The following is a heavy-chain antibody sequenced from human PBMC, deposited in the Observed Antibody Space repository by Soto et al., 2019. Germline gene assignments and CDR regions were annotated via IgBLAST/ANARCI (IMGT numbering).Heavy chain of an antibody. CDR2: ISYDGGNK. J-gene: IGHJ6*02. D-gene: IGHD3-3*01. V-gene: IGHV3-30*18. Sequence: GGSLRLSCAASGFTFSTYGMHWVRQAPGKGLEWVAVISYDGGNKNYADSVKGRFTISRDNSKNTLYLQMNSLGAEDTAVYYCAKDYVLEWLRYYYGMDVWGQGTTVTVSS. CDR1: GFTFSTYG. CDR3: AKDYVLEWLRYYYGMDV.